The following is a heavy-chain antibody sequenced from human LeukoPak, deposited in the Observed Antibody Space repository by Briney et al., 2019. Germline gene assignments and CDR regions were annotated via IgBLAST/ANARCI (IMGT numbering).Heavy chain of an antibody. V-gene: IGHV3-23*01. J-gene: IGHJ3*01. CDR1: GFTFSSYS. CDR2: ISGSGGHA. Sequence: RGSLRLSCAASGFTFSSYSMNWVRQAPGKGLEYVSSISGSGGHASYADSVKGRFTISRDNSKNTLYLQMNSLGAEDTAVYYCGKKKYSSGWDGFDVWGQGTLVTVSS. CDR3: GKKKYSSGWDGFDV. D-gene: IGHD6-19*01.